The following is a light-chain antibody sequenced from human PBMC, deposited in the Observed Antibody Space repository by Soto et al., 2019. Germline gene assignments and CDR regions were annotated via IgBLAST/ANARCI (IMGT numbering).Light chain of an antibody. Sequence: DIHLTQSPSSLSASVGDRVTITCRASQAITNNLAWYQQKPGKAPKLLIYAASSLQSGVPSRFSGSGYGTDFTLTISSLQPEDFATYYCQQADSFPLSFGGGTKVEI. CDR1: QAITNN. CDR2: AAS. V-gene: IGKV1-12*01. CDR3: QQADSFPLS. J-gene: IGKJ4*01.